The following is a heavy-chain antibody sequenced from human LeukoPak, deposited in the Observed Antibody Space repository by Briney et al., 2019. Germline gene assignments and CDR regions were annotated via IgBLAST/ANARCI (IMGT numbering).Heavy chain of an antibody. CDR1: GFSFDGYA. V-gene: IGHV3-23*01. CDR3: AKGTGQYYGDQLDS. D-gene: IGHD4-17*01. J-gene: IGHJ4*02. Sequence: HSGGSLRLSCAASGFSFDGYALSWVRQAPGKGLEWVSSISASGENTFYTSSVKGRFTISRDNSKNTLFLQMNSLRAEDTAQYYCAKGTGQYYGDQLDSWGQGALVTVSS. CDR2: ISASGENT.